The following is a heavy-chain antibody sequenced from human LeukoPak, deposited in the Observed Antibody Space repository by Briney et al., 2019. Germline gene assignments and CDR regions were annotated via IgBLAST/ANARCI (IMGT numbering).Heavy chain of an antibody. D-gene: IGHD3-3*01. J-gene: IGHJ4*02. CDR2: IRYDGSNK. V-gene: IGHV3-30*02. CDR1: GFTFSSYG. Sequence: GGSLRLSCAASGFTFSSYGMHWVRQAPGKGLEWVAFIRYDGSNKYYADSVKGRFTISRDNAKNSLYLQMNSLRAEDTAVYYCVQNLVDFWSGPSPDFDYWGQGTLVTVSS. CDR3: VQNLVDFWSGPSPDFDY.